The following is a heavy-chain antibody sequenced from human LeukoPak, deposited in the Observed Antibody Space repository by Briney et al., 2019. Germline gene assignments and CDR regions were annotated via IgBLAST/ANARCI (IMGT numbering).Heavy chain of an antibody. V-gene: IGHV3-11*01. CDR3: ARGKRRFDY. J-gene: IGHJ4*02. CDR1: GFSFSESY. CDR2: ISGSGSSI. Sequence: PGGSLTLSCEASGFSFSESYMSWIRQAPGKGLQWVAYISGSGSSIYYADSVRGRFTVSRDNARNSLYLHMNSLKADDTAVYYCARGKRRFDYWGQGTLVTVSS.